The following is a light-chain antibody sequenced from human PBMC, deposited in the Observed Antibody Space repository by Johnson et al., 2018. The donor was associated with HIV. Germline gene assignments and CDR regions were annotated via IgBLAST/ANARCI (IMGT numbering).Light chain of an antibody. CDR2: DNN. CDR3: GTWDSSLSAYV. J-gene: IGLJ1*01. Sequence: QSVLTQPPSVSAAPGQKVTISCSGSSSNIGRNYVSRYQQLQGTAPKLLIFDNNKRPSGIPDRFSASKSGTSATLGITGLQPGDEADYYCGTWDSSLSAYVFGTGTKVTVL. V-gene: IGLV1-51*01. CDR1: SSNIGRNY.